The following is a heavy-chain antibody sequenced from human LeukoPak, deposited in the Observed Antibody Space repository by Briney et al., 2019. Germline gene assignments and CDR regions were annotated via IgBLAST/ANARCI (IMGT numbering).Heavy chain of an antibody. CDR2: ISSSSSTI. CDR3: ARDGELLWFGEFPYGMDV. J-gene: IGHJ6*02. V-gene: IGHV3-48*01. D-gene: IGHD3-10*01. CDR1: GFTFSSYS. Sequence: PGGSLRLSCAASGFTFSSYSMNWVCQAPGKGLEWVSYISSSSSTIYYADSVKGRFTISRDNAKNSLYLQMNSLRAEDTAVYYCARDGELLWFGEFPYGMDVWGQGTTVTVSS.